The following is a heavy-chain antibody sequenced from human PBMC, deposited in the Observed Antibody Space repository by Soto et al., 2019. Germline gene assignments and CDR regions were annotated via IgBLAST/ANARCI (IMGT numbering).Heavy chain of an antibody. CDR1: GGTLSSYD. J-gene: IGHJ6*02. V-gene: IGHV1-69*06. CDR3: ARVIVSTTGSIYGYLSVTLYYDGMEV. CDR2: IIPIFGTA. Sequence: SVKLSCKASGGTLSSYDISWVRQAPGQGLEWMGGIIPIFGTANYAQKFQGRVTITADKSTSTAYMEPSSLRSEDTAVYYCARVIVSTTGSIYGYLSVTLYYDGMEVWCQGITVIVS. D-gene: IGHD5-18*01.